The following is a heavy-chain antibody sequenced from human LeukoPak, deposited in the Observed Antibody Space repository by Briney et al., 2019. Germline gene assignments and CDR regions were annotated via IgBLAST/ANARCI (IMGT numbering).Heavy chain of an antibody. CDR2: IYYSGST. CDR3: ARLMGKEYCSSTSCYKGQTDY. V-gene: IGHV4-39*01. D-gene: IGHD2-2*02. CDR1: GGSISSSSYY. Sequence: SETLSLTCTVSGGSISSSSYYWGCIRQPPGKGLEWIGSIYYSGSTYYNPSLKSRVTVSVDTSKTQFSLKLSSVTAADTAVYYCARLMGKEYCSSTSCYKGQTDYWGQGTLVTVSS. J-gene: IGHJ4*02.